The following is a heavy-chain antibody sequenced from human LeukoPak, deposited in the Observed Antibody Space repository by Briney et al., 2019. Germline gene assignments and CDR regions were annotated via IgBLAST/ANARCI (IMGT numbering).Heavy chain of an antibody. J-gene: IGHJ6*03. CDR2: IYYSGSS. CDR3: ARVMRYSSGWYKGRGNYYYYMDV. D-gene: IGHD6-19*01. V-gene: IGHV4-59*01. Sequence: SKTLSLTCTVSGDSISTDYWSWIRQPPGKGLEWIGYIYYSGSSNYNPSLKSRVTISVDTSKNQFSLKLSSVTAADTAVYYCARVMRYSSGWYKGRGNYYYYMDVWGKGTTVTISS. CDR1: GDSISTDY.